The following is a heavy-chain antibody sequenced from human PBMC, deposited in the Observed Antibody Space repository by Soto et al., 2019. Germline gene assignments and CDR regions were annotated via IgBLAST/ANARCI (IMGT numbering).Heavy chain of an antibody. J-gene: IGHJ4*02. CDR2: ISYDGSNK. CDR3: AKAKNGVRAHFDY. CDR1: GFTFGTYA. D-gene: IGHD3-10*01. V-gene: IGHV3-30-3*01. Sequence: PGGSLRLSCAASGFTFGTYAIHWVRQGPGKGLEWVAVISYDGSNKYYADSVKGRFTISRDNSKNTLYLQMNSLRAEDTAVYYCAKAKNGVRAHFDYWGQGTLVTVSS.